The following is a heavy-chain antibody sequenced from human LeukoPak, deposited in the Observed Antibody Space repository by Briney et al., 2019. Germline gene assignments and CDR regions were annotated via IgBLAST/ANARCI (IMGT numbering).Heavy chain of an antibody. V-gene: IGHV3-73*01. CDR3: TRGLDYDFWSGYYR. CDR1: GFTLSGSA. D-gene: IGHD3-3*01. J-gene: IGHJ4*02. Sequence: GGSLRLSCAASGFTLSGSAMHWVRQASGKGLEWVGRIRSKANSYATAYAASVKGRFTISRDDSKNTAYLQMNSLKTEDTAVYYCTRGLDYDFWSGYYRGGQGTLVTVSS. CDR2: IRSKANSYAT.